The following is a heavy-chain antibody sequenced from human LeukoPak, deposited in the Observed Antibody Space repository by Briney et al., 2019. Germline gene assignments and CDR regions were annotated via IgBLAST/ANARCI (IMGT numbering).Heavy chain of an antibody. Sequence: GSLRLSCAASRFTFSTYWMHWVRQAPGKGLVWVSRINSDGSSTGYADSVKGRFTISRDNAKNSLYLQMNSLRAEDTALYYCAGRYYYDSSGFYGYWGQGTLVTVSS. D-gene: IGHD3-22*01. CDR1: RFTFSTYW. CDR2: INSDGSST. CDR3: AGRYYYDSSGFYGY. J-gene: IGHJ4*02. V-gene: IGHV3-74*01.